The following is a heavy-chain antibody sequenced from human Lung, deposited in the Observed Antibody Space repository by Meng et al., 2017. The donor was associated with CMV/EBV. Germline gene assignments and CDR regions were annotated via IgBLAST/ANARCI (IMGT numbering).Heavy chain of an antibody. V-gene: IGHV3-23*01. CDR1: GFTFSSYA. CDR3: ARSARWGFCTTTSCQDYFDY. Sequence: EXXKISXAASGFTFSSYALNWVRQAPGRGLEWVSAIRGSGDGTNYADSVKGRFTISRDNSKNTVYLQMNSLRAEDTALYYCARSARWGFCTTTSCQDYFDYWXQGTLVTVSS. CDR2: IRGSGDGT. J-gene: IGHJ4*02. D-gene: IGHD2-2*01.